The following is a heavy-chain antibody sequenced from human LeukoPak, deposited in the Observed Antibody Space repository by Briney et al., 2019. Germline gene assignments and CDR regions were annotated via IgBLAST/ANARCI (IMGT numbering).Heavy chain of an antibody. D-gene: IGHD3-10*01. J-gene: IGHJ4*02. CDR1: GGSISSYY. Sequence: SETLSLTCTVSGGSISSYYWSWIRQPPGKGLEWIGYIYYSGSTNYNPSLKSRVTISVDTSKNQFSLKLSSVTAADTAVYYCARHVLLWFGELSGFDYWGQGTLVTVSS. CDR2: IYYSGST. V-gene: IGHV4-59*08. CDR3: ARHVLLWFGELSGFDY.